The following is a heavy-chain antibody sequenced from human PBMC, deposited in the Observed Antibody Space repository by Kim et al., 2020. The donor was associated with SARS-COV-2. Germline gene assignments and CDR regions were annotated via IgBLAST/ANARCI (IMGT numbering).Heavy chain of an antibody. J-gene: IGHJ6*03. CDR3: AKDEGSVQLMDFYYMDV. V-gene: IGHV3-30*02. D-gene: IGHD2-8*01. Sequence: GKGRLTISRDNSKNTRYLQMNSLRPEDTAVYYCAKDEGSVQLMDFYYMDVWGKGTTVTVSS.